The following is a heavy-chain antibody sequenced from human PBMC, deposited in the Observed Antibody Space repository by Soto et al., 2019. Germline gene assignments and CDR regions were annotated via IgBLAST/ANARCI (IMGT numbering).Heavy chain of an antibody. D-gene: IGHD1-7*01. CDR1: GFTFREAW. CDR3: VTAGPELYYYSSGLDV. J-gene: IGHJ6*02. V-gene: IGHV3-15*01. Sequence: PGGSLRLSCAASGFTFREAWMSWVRQAPGKGLEWVGRIKSKSDGETTDYAAPGKGRITSSRDDSEQTLLPQMNSLNAEDSAIYYCVTAGPELYYYSSGLDVWGQGTTVTVSS. CDR2: IKSKSDGETT.